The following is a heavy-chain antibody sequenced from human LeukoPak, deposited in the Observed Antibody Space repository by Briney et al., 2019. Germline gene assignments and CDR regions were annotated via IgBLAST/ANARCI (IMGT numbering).Heavy chain of an antibody. CDR1: GGSISSSSYY. CDR3: ARTRGWSGYYVAYYFDY. D-gene: IGHD3-3*01. CDR2: IYYSGST. V-gene: IGHV4-39*07. Sequence: RASETLSLTCTVSGGSISSSSYYWGWIRQPPGKGLEWIGSIYYSGSTYYNPSLKSRVTISVDTSKNQFSLKLSSVTAADTAVYYCARTRGWSGYYVAYYFDYWGQGTLVTVSS. J-gene: IGHJ4*02.